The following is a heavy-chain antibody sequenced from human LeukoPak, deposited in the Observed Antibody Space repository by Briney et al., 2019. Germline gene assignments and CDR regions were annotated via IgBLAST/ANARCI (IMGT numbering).Heavy chain of an antibody. Sequence: SETLSLTGDVSGGSISSSVWWSWVRQPPGKGLEWIGEVHHSGNTKYNPSLKSRITMSMERSKNQYSLQLSSVIAADTAVYYCATLHTENFDYWGQGTLVTVSS. CDR3: ATLHTENFDY. J-gene: IGHJ4*02. V-gene: IGHV4/OR15-8*02. CDR1: GGSISSSVW. CDR2: VHHSGNT.